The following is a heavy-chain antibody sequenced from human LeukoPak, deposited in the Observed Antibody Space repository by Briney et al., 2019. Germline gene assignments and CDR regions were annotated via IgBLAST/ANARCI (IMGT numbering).Heavy chain of an antibody. CDR3: AREGWDLNALDI. J-gene: IGHJ3*02. V-gene: IGHV3-48*01. CDR1: GFTFSSYS. D-gene: IGHD1-26*01. CDR2: ISFSSATI. Sequence: GGSLKLSCEASGFTFSSYSMNWVRQAPGKGLEWVSYISFSSATIHYADSVKGRFTVSRDNAKNSLYLQMNSLRVEDTAVYYCAREGWDLNALDIWGQGTMVTVSP.